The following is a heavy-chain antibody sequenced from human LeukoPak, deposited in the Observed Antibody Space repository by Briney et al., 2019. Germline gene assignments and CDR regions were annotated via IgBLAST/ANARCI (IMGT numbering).Heavy chain of an antibody. V-gene: IGHV4-39*07. CDR3: AGYSSSWSDY. Sequence: PSETLSLTCTVSGGSISSSSYYWGWIRRPPGKGLEWIGSIYYSGSTYYNPSLKSRVTISVDTSKNQFSLKLSSVTAADTAVYYCAGYSSSWSDYWGQGTLVTVSS. J-gene: IGHJ4*02. CDR1: GGSISSSSYY. D-gene: IGHD6-13*01. CDR2: IYYSGST.